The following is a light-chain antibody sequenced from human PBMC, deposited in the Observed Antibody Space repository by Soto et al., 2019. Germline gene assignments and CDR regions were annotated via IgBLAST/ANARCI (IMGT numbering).Light chain of an antibody. J-gene: IGKJ1*01. CDR1: QSVSSSY. V-gene: IGKV3-20*01. CDR3: QQYGSSGWT. Sequence: EIVLTQSPGTLSLSPGERATLSCRASQSVSSSYLAWYQQKPGQAPRLLIYGASSRATGIPDRFSGSGCGTDFTLTLSRLEPEDFEVYYCQQYGSSGWTFGQGTKVDIK. CDR2: GAS.